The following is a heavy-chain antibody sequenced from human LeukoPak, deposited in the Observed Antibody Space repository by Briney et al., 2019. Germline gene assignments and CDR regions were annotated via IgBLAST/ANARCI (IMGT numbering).Heavy chain of an antibody. V-gene: IGHV3-7*04. CDR3: AREGGSYSGADFFDY. Sequence: GGSLRLSCAASRFTFSSCWMSWVRQAPGKGLEWVANIKQDGSEKYYVDSAKGRFTISRDNAKNSLYLQMNSLRAEDTAVYYCAREGGSYSGADFFDYWGQGTLVTVSS. CDR2: IKQDGSEK. CDR1: RFTFSSCW. J-gene: IGHJ4*02. D-gene: IGHD1-26*01.